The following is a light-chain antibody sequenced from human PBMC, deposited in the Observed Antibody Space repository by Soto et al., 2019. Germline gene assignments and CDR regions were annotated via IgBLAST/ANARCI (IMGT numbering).Light chain of an antibody. CDR1: QSISSW. J-gene: IGKJ1*01. CDR3: QQYNTYWP. Sequence: DLQMTQSPSTLSASVGDRVTITCRASQSISSWLAWYQQKPGKVPKLLIFKASNLESGAPSRFSGSGSGTEFTLTISSLQPDDSATYYCQQYNTYWPFGQGNKVEIQ. CDR2: KAS. V-gene: IGKV1-5*03.